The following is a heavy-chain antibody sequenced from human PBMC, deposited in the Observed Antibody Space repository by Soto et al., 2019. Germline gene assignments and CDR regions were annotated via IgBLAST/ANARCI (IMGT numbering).Heavy chain of an antibody. Sequence: EVQLLESGGGLVQPGGSLRLSCAASGFTFTNYAMNCVRQAPGKGLEWVSVISGSVGNAYYADSAKGRFTISIDNSNNRLYLQMNSLRVEDRARYYCVHEGSGWYSRGPLDFWGRGTMVTVSS. CDR1: GFTFTNYA. V-gene: IGHV3-23*01. J-gene: IGHJ3*01. CDR2: ISGSVGNA. D-gene: IGHD6-19*01. CDR3: VHEGSGWYSRGPLDF.